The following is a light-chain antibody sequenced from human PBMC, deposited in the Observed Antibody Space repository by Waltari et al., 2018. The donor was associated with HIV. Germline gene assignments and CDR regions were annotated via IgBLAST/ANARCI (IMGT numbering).Light chain of an antibody. V-gene: IGLV1-44*01. CDR2: NNS. J-gene: IGLJ2*01. CDR3: AAWDDSLNAV. CDR1: NSNIATNT. Sequence: QSVLTQPPSASGTPGQRVTISCSGSNSNIATNTVNLDHQLPRTTPKLLYYNNSRQPSGVPNRFSSSKSATSAYLAISGRPSEDEADYYCAAWDDSLNAVFCRETKLTAL.